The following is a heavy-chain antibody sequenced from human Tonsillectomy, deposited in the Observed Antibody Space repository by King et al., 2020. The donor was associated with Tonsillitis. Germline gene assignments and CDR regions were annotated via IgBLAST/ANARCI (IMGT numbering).Heavy chain of an antibody. CDR1: GYSFTNYW. D-gene: IGHD2-15*01. V-gene: IGHV5-51*01. CDR3: ARHAHRELVSGGMRKDFDC. J-gene: IGHJ4*02. CDR2: IYPGDSDA. Sequence: QLVQSGAEVKKPGESLKISCKGSGYSFTNYWIAWVRQMPGKGLEWMGIIYPGDSDAEYSPSFEGQVTFSADKSISTAYLQWSSLQASDSAVYYCARHAHRELVSGGMRKDFDCWGQGTPVTVSS.